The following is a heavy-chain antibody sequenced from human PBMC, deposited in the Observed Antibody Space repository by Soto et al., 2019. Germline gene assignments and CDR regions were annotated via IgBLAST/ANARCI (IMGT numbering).Heavy chain of an antibody. Sequence: QVPLEQSGAEVKKPGASVKVSCKASGYSFTSYGFTWXRQAXXXGXXXXGWISAYNGYTNYAQKLQGRVTMTTDTSTTTAYMELXGLTSXXXAVXXXXXXXXXXXXXXXXXXGLDYWGQGTLVTVSS. CDR1: GYSFTSYG. CDR3: XXXXXXXXXXXXXXXGLDY. CDR2: ISAYNGYT. V-gene: IGHV1-18*01. J-gene: IGHJ4*02.